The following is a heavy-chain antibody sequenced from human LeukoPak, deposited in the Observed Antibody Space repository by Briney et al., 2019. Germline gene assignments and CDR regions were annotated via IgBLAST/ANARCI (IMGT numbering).Heavy chain of an antibody. V-gene: IGHV3-30-3*01. D-gene: IGHD3-3*01. CDR3: ARDAGSGYYFYFDY. CDR2: ISYDGSSK. CDR1: GFTFSSYA. Sequence: GGSLRLSCAASGFTFSSYAMHWVRQAPGKGLEWVAVISYDGSSKYYADSVKGRFTISRDNSKNTLYLQMNSLRAEDTAVYYCARDAGSGYYFYFDYWGQGTLVTVSS. J-gene: IGHJ4*02.